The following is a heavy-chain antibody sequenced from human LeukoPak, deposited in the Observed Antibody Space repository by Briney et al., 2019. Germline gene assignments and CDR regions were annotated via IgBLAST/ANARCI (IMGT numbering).Heavy chain of an antibody. Sequence: PGGSLRLSCAASGFTFSSHWMSWVRQAPGKGLEWVAKISQHGSEKSYVDSVKGRFTISRDNAQNSLYLQMNGLRAEDTAVYYCAKDGVWSFDYWGQGTLVTVSS. CDR3: AKDGVWSFDY. V-gene: IGHV3-7*03. J-gene: IGHJ4*02. CDR1: GFTFSSHW. D-gene: IGHD3-10*01. CDR2: ISQHGSEK.